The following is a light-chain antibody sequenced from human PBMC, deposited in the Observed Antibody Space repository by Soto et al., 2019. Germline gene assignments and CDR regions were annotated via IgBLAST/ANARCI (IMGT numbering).Light chain of an antibody. V-gene: IGLV2-14*01. J-gene: IGLJ2*01. Sequence: QSALTQPASVSGSPGQSITISCTGTRNDIGSYNYVSWYQQHPGRAPKLLISEVSNRPSGVSNRFSGSKSGNTASLTISGLQAEDEADYYCNSYTSSRTRVFGGGTKPAVL. CDR1: RNDIGSYNY. CDR2: EVS. CDR3: NSYTSSRTRV.